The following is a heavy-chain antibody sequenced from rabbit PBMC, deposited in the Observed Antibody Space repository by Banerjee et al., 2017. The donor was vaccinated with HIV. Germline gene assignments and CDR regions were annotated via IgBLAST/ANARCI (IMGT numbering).Heavy chain of an antibody. Sequence: QSLEESGGDLVKPGASLTLTCTASGFSFSSSYWICWVRQAPGKGLEWIACIYAGSSGSTYYASWAKGRFTISKTSSTTVTLQMTSLTAADTATYFCARDHPYAAYGGHGYADLWGPGTLVTVS. V-gene: IGHV1S40*01. CDR2: IYAGSSGST. CDR1: GFSFSSSYW. J-gene: IGHJ6*01. CDR3: ARDHPYAAYGGHGYADL. D-gene: IGHD6-1*01.